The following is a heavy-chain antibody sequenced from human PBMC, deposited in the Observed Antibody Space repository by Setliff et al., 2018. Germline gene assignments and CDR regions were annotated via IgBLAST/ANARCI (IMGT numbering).Heavy chain of an antibody. V-gene: IGHV1-2*02. J-gene: IGHJ6*03. CDR3: ARERGDIVTTTSYYYYLDV. Sequence: ASVKVSCKASGYPLTAYYIHWVRQAPGQGLEWMGWISPHTGVANYAQKFQGRVAMTRDTSINTAYMELSSLRSEDTAVYYCARERGDIVTTTSYYYYLDVWGKGTTVTVSS. D-gene: IGHD5-12*01. CDR1: GYPLTAYY. CDR2: ISPHTGVA.